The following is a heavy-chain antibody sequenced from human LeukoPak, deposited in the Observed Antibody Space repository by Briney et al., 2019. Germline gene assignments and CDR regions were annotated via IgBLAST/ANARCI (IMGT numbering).Heavy chain of an antibody. CDR1: GYTFTTYY. Sequence: GASVKVSCKASGYTFTTYYMHWVRQAPGQGREWMGWINPNSGGTNYAQKFQGRVTMTRDTSISTAYMELSGLRSDDTAVYYCAPLRFSQMATHLGDYWGQGTLVTVSS. D-gene: IGHD5-12*01. CDR2: INPNSGGT. V-gene: IGHV1-2*02. J-gene: IGHJ4*02. CDR3: APLRFSQMATHLGDY.